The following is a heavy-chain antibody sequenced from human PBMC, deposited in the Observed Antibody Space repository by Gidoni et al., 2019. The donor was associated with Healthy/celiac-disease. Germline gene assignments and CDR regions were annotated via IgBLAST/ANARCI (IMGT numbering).Heavy chain of an antibody. J-gene: IGHJ4*02. Sequence: QLQLQESGPGLVKPSETLSLTCTVSGGSISSSSYYWGWIRQPPGKGLEWIGSIYYSGSTYYNPSLKSRVTISVDTSKNQFSLKLSYVTAEDTAVYYGARGLPYYDYIWGSYRPYYFDYWGQGTLVTVSS. CDR3: ARGLPYYDYIWGSYRPYYFDY. CDR1: GGSISSSSYY. CDR2: IYYSGST. V-gene: IGHV4-39*01. D-gene: IGHD3-16*02.